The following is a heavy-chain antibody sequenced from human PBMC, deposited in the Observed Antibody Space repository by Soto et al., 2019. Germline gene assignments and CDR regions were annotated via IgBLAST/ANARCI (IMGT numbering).Heavy chain of an antibody. V-gene: IGHV4-59*01. Sequence: ETLSLTCSVSGDSIISIYHWACIRQSPGRVLEWIASIYYSGSTNYNPSLKSRVTISVDTSKNQFSLKLSSVTAADTAVYYCASSYYYDSSGYYFTHFDPWGQGTLVTVSS. CDR2: IYYSGST. D-gene: IGHD3-22*01. CDR3: ASSYYYDSSGYYFTHFDP. CDR1: GDSIISIYH. J-gene: IGHJ5*02.